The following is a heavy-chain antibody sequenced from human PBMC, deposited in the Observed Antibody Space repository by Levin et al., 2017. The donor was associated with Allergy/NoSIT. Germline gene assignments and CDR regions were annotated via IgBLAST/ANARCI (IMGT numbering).Heavy chain of an antibody. J-gene: IGHJ4*02. Sequence: GESLKISCAASGFTFRSRGMSWVRQAPGKGLEWVSGITGSDSSTYYPDSVKGRFTISRDSSKNTLYLLMNSLRVEDTAMYYCATHSNGGFDYWGQGTLVTVSS. V-gene: IGHV3-23*01. CDR3: ATHSNGGFDY. D-gene: IGHD6-25*01. CDR2: ITGSDSST. CDR1: GFTFRSRG.